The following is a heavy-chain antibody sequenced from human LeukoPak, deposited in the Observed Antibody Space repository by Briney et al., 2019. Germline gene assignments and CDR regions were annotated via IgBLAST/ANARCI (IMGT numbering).Heavy chain of an antibody. CDR1: GFTFDDYG. J-gene: IGHJ3*02. CDR3: ARLRWYPNDAFDI. D-gene: IGHD4-23*01. V-gene: IGHV3-20*04. Sequence: LTGGSLRLSCAASGFTFDDYGMSWVRQAPGKGLEWVSGINWNGGSTGYADSVKGRFTISRDNAKNSLYLQMNSLRAEDTALYYCARLRWYPNDAFDIWGQGTTVTVSS. CDR2: INWNGGST.